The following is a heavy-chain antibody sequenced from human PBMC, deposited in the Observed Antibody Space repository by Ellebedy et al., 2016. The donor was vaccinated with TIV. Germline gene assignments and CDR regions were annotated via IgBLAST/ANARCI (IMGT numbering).Heavy chain of an antibody. J-gene: IGHJ4*02. D-gene: IGHD6-19*01. CDR3: ARVREVAATFNFDY. CDR2: IPYDGSNK. CDR1: GFTFSSYA. Sequence: GESLKLSCAASGFTFSSYAMHWVRQAPGKGLEWVAVIPYDGSNKYYADSVKGRFTISRDNSKNTLYLQMNSLRAEDTAVYYCARVREVAATFNFDYWGQGTLVTVSS. V-gene: IGHV3-30-3*01.